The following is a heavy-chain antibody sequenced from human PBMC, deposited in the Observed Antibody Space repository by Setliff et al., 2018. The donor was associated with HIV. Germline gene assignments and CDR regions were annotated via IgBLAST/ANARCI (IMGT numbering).Heavy chain of an antibody. CDR2: INPDTGDT. D-gene: IGHD6-19*01. J-gene: IGHJ3*01. V-gene: IGHV1-2*06. CDR3: TRCPLIAVTTSDALDV. CDR1: GYTFSRFY. Sequence: GASVKVSCKASGYTFSRFYMHWVRQAPGQGLEWMGRINPDTGDTIYAQKFQGKVTMSADTSITTAYMELSRLTSDDTAVFYCTRCPLIAVTTSDALDVWGQGTMVTVSS.